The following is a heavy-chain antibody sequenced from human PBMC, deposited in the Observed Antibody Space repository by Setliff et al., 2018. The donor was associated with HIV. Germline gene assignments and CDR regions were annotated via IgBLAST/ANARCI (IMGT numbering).Heavy chain of an antibody. J-gene: IGHJ4*02. CDR2: IYTTGST. Sequence: SETLSLTCTVSGGSISISDWSWIRQPPGKGLEWIGYIYTTGSTNYNPSLRSRVTISVDTSKNQFSLELTSVTTEDTAVFYCARQTRNRYDVLTGYSVLWGQGILVTVSS. D-gene: IGHD3-9*01. CDR3: ARQTRNRYDVLTGYSVL. CDR1: GGSISISD. V-gene: IGHV4-4*09.